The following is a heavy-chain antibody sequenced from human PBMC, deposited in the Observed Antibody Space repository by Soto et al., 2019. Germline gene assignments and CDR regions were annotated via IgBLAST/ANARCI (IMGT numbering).Heavy chain of an antibody. CDR3: ATPGAAGGLGYYYGMDV. D-gene: IGHD1-26*01. J-gene: IGHJ6*02. CDR2: ISYDGSNK. Sequence: QVQLVESGGGVVQPGRSLRLSCAASGFTFSSYGMHWVRQAPGKGLEWVAVISYDGSNKYYADSVKGRFTISRDNSKNTLYLQMNSLRAEDTAVYYCATPGAAGGLGYYYGMDVWGQGTTVTVSS. V-gene: IGHV3-30*03. CDR1: GFTFSSYG.